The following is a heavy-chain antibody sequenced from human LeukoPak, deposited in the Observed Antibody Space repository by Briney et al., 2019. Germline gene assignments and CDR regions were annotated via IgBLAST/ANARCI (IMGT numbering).Heavy chain of an antibody. CDR1: TSR. CDR2: MGAYGGDT. V-gene: IGHV1-18*01. CDR3: ARDLCNFYDDSGYNRDFDS. J-gene: IGHJ5*01. Sequence: GASEKVPCKATSRSRRLQQAPGLGLEWLGWMGAYGGDTYCAQKFHGRITATTDTPTSTVYMELRNLRSDDTAVYYCARDLCNFYDDSGYNRDFDSWGQGTLVTVSS. D-gene: IGHD3-22*01.